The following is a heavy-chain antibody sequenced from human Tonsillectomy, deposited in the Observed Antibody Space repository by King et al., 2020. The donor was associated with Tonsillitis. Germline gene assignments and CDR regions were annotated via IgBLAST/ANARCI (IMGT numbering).Heavy chain of an antibody. Sequence: QVQLVESGGGVVQPGRSLRLSCAASGFTFSNYTMHWVRQAPGKGLEWVAVISYDGSNKYYADSVKGRFTISRDNSKNTLYLQMNSLRAEDTAVYYCARDFTDVYTHYFDYWGQGTLVTVSS. D-gene: IGHD5-24*01. V-gene: IGHV3-30-3*01. CDR2: ISYDGSNK. CDR3: ARDFTDVYTHYFDY. J-gene: IGHJ4*02. CDR1: GFTFSNYT.